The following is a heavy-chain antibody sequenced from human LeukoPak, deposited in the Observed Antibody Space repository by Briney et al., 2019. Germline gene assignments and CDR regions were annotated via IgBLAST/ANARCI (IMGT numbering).Heavy chain of an antibody. D-gene: IGHD5-18*01. CDR3: ASEYPIQLWLPYYYYYMDV. V-gene: IGHV4-59*08. CDR2: IYDSGST. CDR1: GGSSSSYY. J-gene: IGHJ6*03. Sequence: SETLSLTCTVSGGSSSSYYWSWIRQPPGKGLEWIGYIYDSGSTNYNPSLKSRVTISVDTSKNQFSLKLSSVTAADTAVYYCASEYPIQLWLPYYYYYMDVWGKGTTVTVSS.